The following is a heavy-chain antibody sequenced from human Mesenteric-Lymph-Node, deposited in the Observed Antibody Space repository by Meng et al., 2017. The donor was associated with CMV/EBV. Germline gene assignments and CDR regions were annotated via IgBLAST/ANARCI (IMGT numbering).Heavy chain of an antibody. Sequence: GESLKISCAASGFPFRSYNMNWVRQAPGKGLEWVSSITSSGSHMYYADSVKGRFTISRDNSKNTLYLQMNSLRAEDTAMYYCASLSLDDYWGQGTRVTVSS. D-gene: IGHD5/OR15-5a*01. V-gene: IGHV3-21*04. CDR3: ASLSLDDY. J-gene: IGHJ4*02. CDR1: GFPFRSYN. CDR2: ITSSGSHM.